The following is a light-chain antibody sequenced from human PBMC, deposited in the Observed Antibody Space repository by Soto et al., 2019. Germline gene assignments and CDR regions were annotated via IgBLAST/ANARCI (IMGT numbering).Light chain of an antibody. Sequence: EIVLTQSPGTLSLSPGESATLSCRASQSVSYLAWSQQTPGQAPRLLIYGASSRATGIPDRFTVREFAPAFTLTLSRLEPEDLAVYYCQQYGSFGQGTRLEIK. CDR2: GAS. J-gene: IGKJ5*01. V-gene: IGKV3-20*01. CDR3: QQYGS. CDR1: QSVSY.